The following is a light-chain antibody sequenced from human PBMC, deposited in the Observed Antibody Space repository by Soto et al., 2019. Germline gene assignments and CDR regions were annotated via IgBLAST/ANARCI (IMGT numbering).Light chain of an antibody. Sequence: QSVLTQPPSVSGAPGQRVTISCTGSSSNIGAGYDVHWYQQLPGTAPKLLIYGNSNRPSGVPDRFSGSKSGTSASLASTGLQAEDEADYYCQSYDSRGVVFGGGTKVNVL. J-gene: IGLJ2*01. CDR3: QSYDSRGVV. V-gene: IGLV1-40*01. CDR2: GNS. CDR1: SSNIGAGYD.